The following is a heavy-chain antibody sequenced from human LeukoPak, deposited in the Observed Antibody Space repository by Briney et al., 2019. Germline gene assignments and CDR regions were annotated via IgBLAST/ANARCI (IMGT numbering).Heavy chain of an antibody. Sequence: PGGSLRLSCEASGFTFSDYALSWVLQAPGKGLEWVSGISASGGTIYYADSVKGRFTISRDNSKNTLYLRMHSLRVEHTAVYYCAKGIYSGGEYYFFIWGQGTLVTVSS. V-gene: IGHV3-23*01. D-gene: IGHD5-12*01. CDR3: AKGIYSGGEYYFFI. CDR1: GFTFSDYA. CDR2: ISASGGTI. J-gene: IGHJ4*02.